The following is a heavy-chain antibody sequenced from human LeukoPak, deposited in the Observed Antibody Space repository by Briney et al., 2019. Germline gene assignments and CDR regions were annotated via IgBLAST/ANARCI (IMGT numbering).Heavy chain of an antibody. J-gene: IGHJ6*03. CDR1: GGSFSGYY. D-gene: IGHD3-10*01. CDR2: INHSGST. Sequence: SETLSLTCAVYGGSFSGYYWSWIRQPPGKGLEWIGEINHSGSTNYNPSLKSRVTISVDTSKNQFSLKLSSVTAADTAVYYCASLPMVRGVRDVYYYYYMDVWGKGTTVTVSS. V-gene: IGHV4-34*01. CDR3: ASLPMVRGVRDVYYYYYMDV.